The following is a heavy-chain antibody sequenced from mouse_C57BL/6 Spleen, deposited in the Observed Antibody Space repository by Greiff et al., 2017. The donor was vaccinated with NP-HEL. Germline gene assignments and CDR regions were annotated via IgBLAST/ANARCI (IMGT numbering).Heavy chain of an antibody. V-gene: IGHV3-6*01. Sequence: EVQLQESGPGLVKPSQSLSLTCSVTGYSITSGYYWNWIRQFPGNKLEWMGYISYDGSNNYNPSLKNRISITRDTSKNQFFRKLNSVTTEDTATYYCARDGDGYSFAYWGQGTLVTVSA. CDR1: GYSITSGYY. J-gene: IGHJ3*01. CDR3: ARDGDGYSFAY. D-gene: IGHD2-3*01. CDR2: ISYDGSN.